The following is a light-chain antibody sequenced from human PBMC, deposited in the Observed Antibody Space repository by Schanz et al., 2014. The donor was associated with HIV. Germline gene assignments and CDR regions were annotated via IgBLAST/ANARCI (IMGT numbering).Light chain of an antibody. CDR3: SSYTSSSSVV. J-gene: IGLJ2*01. Sequence: QSVLTQPPSVSGAPGQRVTISCTGSTSNIGANFDVHWYQHLPGAAPRLLIYGDNNRPSGVPDRFSGSKSGTSASLAISGLQAEDEADYYCSSYTSSSSVVFGGGTKLTVL. CDR1: TSNIGANFD. V-gene: IGLV1-40*01. CDR2: GDN.